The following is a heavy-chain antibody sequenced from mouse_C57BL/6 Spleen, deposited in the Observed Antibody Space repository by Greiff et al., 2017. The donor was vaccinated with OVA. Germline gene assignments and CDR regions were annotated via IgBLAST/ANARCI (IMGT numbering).Heavy chain of an antibody. Sequence: EVQLQQSGPELVKPGASVKISCKASGYTFTDYYMNWVQQSHGKSLEWIGDINPNNGGTSYNQKFKGKATLTVDKSSSTAYMELRSLTSEDSAVYYCARSDYSNYLYAMDYWGQGTSVTVSS. D-gene: IGHD2-5*01. J-gene: IGHJ4*01. CDR1: GYTFTDYY. CDR2: INPNNGGT. CDR3: ARSDYSNYLYAMDY. V-gene: IGHV1-26*01.